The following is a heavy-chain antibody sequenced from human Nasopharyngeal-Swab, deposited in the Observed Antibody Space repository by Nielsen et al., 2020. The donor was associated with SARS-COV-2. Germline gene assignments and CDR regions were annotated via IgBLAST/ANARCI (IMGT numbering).Heavy chain of an antibody. CDR2: ISSSSSDT. V-gene: IGHV3-11*06. D-gene: IGHD6-19*01. CDR1: GFTFSDYY. Sequence: GESLKISCAASGFTFSDYYMSWIRRAPGKGLEWVSYISSSSSDTNYADSVKGRFIISRDNAKNSLYLQMNSLRAEDTAVYYCARYSSGWNFDYWGQGILVTVSS. CDR3: ARYSSGWNFDY. J-gene: IGHJ4*02.